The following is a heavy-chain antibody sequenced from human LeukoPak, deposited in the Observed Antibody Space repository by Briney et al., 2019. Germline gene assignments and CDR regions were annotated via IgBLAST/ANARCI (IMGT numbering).Heavy chain of an antibody. CDR1: GYTFTYYY. CDR2: INPDSGDT. V-gene: IGHV1-2*02. CDR3: ARLKSSSPRF. Sequence: ASVTVSCKASGYTFTYYYMHWLRQAPGQGLEWMGWINPDSGDTKYAQKFQGRVSMTRDTSISTAYMELSSLKFDDTAVYYCARLKSSSPRFWGQGTLVTVSS. D-gene: IGHD6-13*01. J-gene: IGHJ4*02.